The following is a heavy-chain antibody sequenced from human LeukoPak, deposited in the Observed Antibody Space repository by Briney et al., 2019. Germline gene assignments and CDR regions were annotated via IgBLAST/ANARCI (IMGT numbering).Heavy chain of an antibody. CDR1: GFTVSSNY. J-gene: IGHJ4*02. CDR3: ARRDGFHPFDY. Sequence: PGGSLRLSCAASGFTVSSNYMSWVRQAPGKGLEWVSIIYSGGSTYYAGSVKGRFTISRDNSKNTLYLQMNSLRAEDTAIYYCARRDGFHPFDYWGQGTLVTVSS. V-gene: IGHV3-53*01. CDR2: IYSGGST. D-gene: IGHD5-24*01.